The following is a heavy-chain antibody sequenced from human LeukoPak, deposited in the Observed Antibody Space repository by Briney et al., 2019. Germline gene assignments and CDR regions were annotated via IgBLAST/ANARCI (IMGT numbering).Heavy chain of an antibody. Sequence: GGSLRLSCAASGFTVSSDDMSWVRQAPGKGLEWVSVIYTAGSTYYADSVKGRFTISRDNSKNTLYLQMNSLRAEDTAVYYCAKDRSGWYYFDYWGQGTLVTVSS. J-gene: IGHJ4*02. CDR2: IYTAGST. D-gene: IGHD6-19*01. CDR1: GFTVSSDD. CDR3: AKDRSGWYYFDY. V-gene: IGHV3-53*01.